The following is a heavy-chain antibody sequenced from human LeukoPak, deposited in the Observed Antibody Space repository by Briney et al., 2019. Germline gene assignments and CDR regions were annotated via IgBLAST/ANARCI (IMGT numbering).Heavy chain of an antibody. D-gene: IGHD4-17*01. Sequence: PGGSLRLSCAASGFTFRYYWMHWVRQAPGKGPVWVSGINSDGSSTRYADSVKGRFTISRDNAENTLYLQMNSLRAEDTAVYYCARDPAPTATRTDYYYYYGMDVWGQGTTVTVSS. CDR1: GFTFRYYW. CDR3: ARDPAPTATRTDYYYYYGMDV. J-gene: IGHJ6*02. V-gene: IGHV3-74*01. CDR2: INSDGSST.